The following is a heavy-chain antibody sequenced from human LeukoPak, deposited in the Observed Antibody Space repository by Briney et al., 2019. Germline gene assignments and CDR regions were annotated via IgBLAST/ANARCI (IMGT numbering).Heavy chain of an antibody. CDR1: GFTFSSYG. CDR2: ISYDGSNK. D-gene: IGHD3-3*01. J-gene: IGHJ3*02. Sequence: PGGSLRLSCAASGFTFSSYGMHWVRQAPGKGLEWVAVISYDGSNKYYADSVKGRFTISRDNSKNTLYLQMSSLRAEDTAVYYCAKDRLWTPAEPSDAFDIWGQGTMVTVSS. CDR3: AKDRLWTPAEPSDAFDI. V-gene: IGHV3-30*18.